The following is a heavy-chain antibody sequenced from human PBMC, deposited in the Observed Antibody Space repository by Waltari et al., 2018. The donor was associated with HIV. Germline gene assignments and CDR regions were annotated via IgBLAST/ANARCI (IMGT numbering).Heavy chain of an antibody. D-gene: IGHD1-7*01. Sequence: EVQLVESGGGLVQPGGSLRLSCAASGLTFSSYWMSWVRQAPGKGLEGVANIKHDGSEKYYVGFVKGRFTISRDNAKSSLYLQMNSLRAEDTPVYYCARGDNWNSNWFDPWGQGTLVTVSS. J-gene: IGHJ5*02. CDR3: ARGDNWNSNWFDP. CDR1: GLTFSSYW. V-gene: IGHV3-7*01. CDR2: IKHDGSEK.